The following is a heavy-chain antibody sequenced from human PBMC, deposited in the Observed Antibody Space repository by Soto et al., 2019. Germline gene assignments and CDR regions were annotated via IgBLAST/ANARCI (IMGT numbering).Heavy chain of an antibody. V-gene: IGHV1-8*01. J-gene: IGHJ6*02. D-gene: IGHD6-13*01. CDR3: ARRGYSSSWYYYYYYGMDV. CDR1: GYTFTSYD. CDR2: MNPNSGNT. Sequence: QVQLVQSRVEVKKPGASVKVSCKASGYTFTSYDINWVRQATGQGLEWMGWMNPNSGNTGYAQKFQGRGNMTRNTSISTAYMELSSLSSEDTAVYYCARRGYSSSWYYYYYYGMDVWGQGTTVTVSS.